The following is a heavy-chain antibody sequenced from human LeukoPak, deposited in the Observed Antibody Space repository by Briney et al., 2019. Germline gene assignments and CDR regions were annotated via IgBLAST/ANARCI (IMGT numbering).Heavy chain of an antibody. Sequence: GALRVSCAAAGFNLSNYALAWVRQAPGKGREWVSGNCGSGGSTYYADSVKGRFTISRDNSKNTLYLQMNSLRAEDTAVYYCAKDSDYYGSGSYYGYWGQGTLVTVSS. J-gene: IGHJ4*02. CDR1: GFNLSNYA. D-gene: IGHD3-10*01. V-gene: IGHV3-23*01. CDR3: AKDSDYYGSGSYYGY. CDR2: NCGSGGST.